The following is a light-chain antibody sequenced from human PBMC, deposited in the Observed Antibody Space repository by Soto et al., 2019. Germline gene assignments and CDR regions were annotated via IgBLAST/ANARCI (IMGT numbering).Light chain of an antibody. CDR2: WAS. CDR1: QSVLYSSNNKNY. CDR3: QQYGSSPVT. J-gene: IGKJ1*01. V-gene: IGKV4-1*01. Sequence: DIVMTQSPDSLPVSLGERATINCKSSQSVLYSSNNKNYLAWYQQKPGQPPKLLIYWASTRESGVPDRFSGSGSGTDFTLTISRLEPEDFAVYYCQQYGSSPVTFGQGTKVDIK.